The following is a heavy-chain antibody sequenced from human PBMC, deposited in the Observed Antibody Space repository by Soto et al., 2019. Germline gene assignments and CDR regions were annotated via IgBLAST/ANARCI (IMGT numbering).Heavy chain of an antibody. D-gene: IGHD3-3*01. J-gene: IGHJ6*02. CDR3: ARAPNYDFWSGYYNYYYGMDV. CDR1: GYTFTGYY. Sequence: ASVKVSCKASGYTFTGYYIHWVRQAPGQGLEWMGWINANSGGTNYAQKFQGWVTMTRDTSISTAYMELSRLRSDDTAVYYCARAPNYDFWSGYYNYYYGMDVWGQGTTVTVSS. V-gene: IGHV1-2*04. CDR2: INANSGGT.